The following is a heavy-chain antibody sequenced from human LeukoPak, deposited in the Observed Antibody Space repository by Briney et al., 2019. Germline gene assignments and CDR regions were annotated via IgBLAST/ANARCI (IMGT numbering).Heavy chain of an antibody. J-gene: IGHJ6*03. CDR3: ARGVKIRNRTAMVFFFYFYYMDV. CDR2: ISSSSSYI. D-gene: IGHD5-18*01. V-gene: IGHV3-21*01. Sequence: GGSLRLSCAASGFTFSSYSMNWVRQTPGKGLEWVSSISSSSSYIFYADLVKGRFTMSRDNAKKSLFLQMNSLRAEDTAVYYCARGVKIRNRTAMVFFFYFYYMDVWGKGTTVTVSS. CDR1: GFTFSSYS.